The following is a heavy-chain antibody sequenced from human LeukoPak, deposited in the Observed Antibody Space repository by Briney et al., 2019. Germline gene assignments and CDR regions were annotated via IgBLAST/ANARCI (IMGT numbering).Heavy chain of an antibody. CDR1: GFTFSSYW. Sequence: GGSLRLSCAASGFTFSSYWMHWVRQAPGKGLVWVSRINSDGSSTSYADSVKGRFTISRDNAKKTLYPQMKSLRAEDTAVYYCTRESEEAPFDYWGQGTLVTVSS. CDR3: TRESEEAPFDY. CDR2: INSDGSST. V-gene: IGHV3-74*01. J-gene: IGHJ4*02.